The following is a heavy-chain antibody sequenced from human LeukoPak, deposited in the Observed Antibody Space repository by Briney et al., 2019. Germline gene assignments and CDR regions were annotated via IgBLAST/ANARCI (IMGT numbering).Heavy chain of an antibody. CDR1: GYTFTNYG. D-gene: IGHD3-22*01. CDR3: ARDWPLVITDS. V-gene: IGHV1-18*01. Sequence: GAPVKVSCKASGYTFTNYGISWLRQAPGQGLEWMGRINTNNGNTNYAQKFQGRVTMTTDTSTTTAYMELRSLTSDDTAVYFCARDWPLVITDSWGQGTLVTVSS. CDR2: INTNNGNT. J-gene: IGHJ4*02.